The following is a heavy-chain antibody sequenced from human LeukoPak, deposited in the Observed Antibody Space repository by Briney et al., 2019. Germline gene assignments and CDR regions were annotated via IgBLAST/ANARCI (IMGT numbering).Heavy chain of an antibody. Sequence: ASVKVSCKASGGTFSSYAINWVRQATGQGLEWMGWMNPNSGNTGYAQKFQGRVTMTRNTSISTAYMELSSLRSEDTAVYYCARSRGRRWLQVEGYWGQGTLVTVSS. CDR1: GGTFSSYA. D-gene: IGHD5-24*01. CDR3: ARSRGRRWLQVEGY. V-gene: IGHV1-8*02. CDR2: MNPNSGNT. J-gene: IGHJ4*02.